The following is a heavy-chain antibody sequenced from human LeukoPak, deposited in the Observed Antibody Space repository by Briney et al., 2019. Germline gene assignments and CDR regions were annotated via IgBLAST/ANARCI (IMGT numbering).Heavy chain of an antibody. D-gene: IGHD4-11*01. Sequence: ASVNVSCKASGGTFSSYAISWVRQAPGQGLEWMGGIIPIFGTANYAQAFQGRVTITADESTSTAYMELSSLRSEDTAVYYCARDPEYTPHDYSNSGSHAHYDPNYFDYWGQGTLVTVSS. CDR1: GGTFSSYA. J-gene: IGHJ4*02. CDR3: ARDPEYTPHDYSNSGSHAHYDPNYFDY. CDR2: IIPIFGTA. V-gene: IGHV1-69*01.